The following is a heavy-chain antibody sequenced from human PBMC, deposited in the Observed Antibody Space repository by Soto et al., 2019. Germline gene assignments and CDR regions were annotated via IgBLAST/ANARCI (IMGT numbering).Heavy chain of an antibody. CDR1: GGSISSYY. CDR3: ARGGKPNSSSWFP. J-gene: IGHJ5*02. V-gene: IGHV4-59*12. D-gene: IGHD6-13*01. CDR2: IYYSGST. Sequence: SETLSLTCTVSGGSISSYYWSWIRQPPGKGLEWIGYIYYSGSTNYNPSLKSRVTISVDTSKNQFSLKLSSVTAADTAVYYCARGGKPNSSSWFPWGQGTLVTVS.